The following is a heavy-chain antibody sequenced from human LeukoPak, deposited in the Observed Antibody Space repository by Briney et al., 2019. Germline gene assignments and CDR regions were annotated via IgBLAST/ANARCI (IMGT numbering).Heavy chain of an antibody. V-gene: IGHV3-7*03. D-gene: IGHD5-12*01. CDR2: IKEHGSEK. J-gene: IGHJ4*02. CDR1: GFSFSSYW. Sequence: GGSLRLSCAASGFSFSSYWMSWVGQAPGKGLEWVANIKEHGSEKYYVDSVKGRFTISRDNAKNSLYLQMNSLRAEDTAVYYCARGGYRPVYWGQGALVTVSS. CDR3: ARGGYRPVY.